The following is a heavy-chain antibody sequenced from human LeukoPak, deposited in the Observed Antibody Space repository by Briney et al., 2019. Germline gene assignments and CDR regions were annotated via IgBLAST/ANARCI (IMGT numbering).Heavy chain of an antibody. D-gene: IGHD6-6*01. J-gene: IGHJ4*02. CDR3: ARGPNSNWSGLDF. V-gene: IGHV3-74*01. CDR2: ISPTGSTI. Sequence: GGSLRLSCTASGFSFSGHWMHWARQLPGKGLVWVSRISPTGSTISYADSVKGRFTVSRDNAKNTLYLQVNNLRAEDTAVYYCARGPNSNWSGLDFWGQGTLLTVSS. CDR1: GFSFSGHW.